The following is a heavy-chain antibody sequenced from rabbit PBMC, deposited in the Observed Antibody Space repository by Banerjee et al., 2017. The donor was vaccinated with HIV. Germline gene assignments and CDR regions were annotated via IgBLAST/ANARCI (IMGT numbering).Heavy chain of an antibody. Sequence: QEQLEESGGDLVKPEGSLTLTCTASGFSFSNKYVMCWVRQAPGKGLGWIACINTSSGNTVFADWAKGRFTNSRTSSTTVALQMTSLTAADTAPYFCAGELVVVLMGLGYYGMDLWGPGTLVTVS. CDR2: INTSSGNT. V-gene: IGHV1S45*01. D-gene: IGHD8-1*01. J-gene: IGHJ6*01. CDR1: GFSFSNKYV. CDR3: AGELVVVLMGLGYYGMDL.